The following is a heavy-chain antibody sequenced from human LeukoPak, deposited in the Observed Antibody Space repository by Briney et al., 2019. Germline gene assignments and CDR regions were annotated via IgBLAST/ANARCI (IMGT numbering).Heavy chain of an antibody. J-gene: IGHJ4*02. V-gene: IGHV1-2*02. CDR2: INPNTGDT. Sequence: ASVKVSCKASGYTFTAYYMHWVRQAPGQGLEWMGWINPNTGDTNSAERFQGRVTMTRDTSISTAYMELSRLRSDDTAVYYCARGGGSSWYAYFDYWGQGTLVTVSS. D-gene: IGHD6-13*01. CDR1: GYTFTAYY. CDR3: ARGGGSSWYAYFDY.